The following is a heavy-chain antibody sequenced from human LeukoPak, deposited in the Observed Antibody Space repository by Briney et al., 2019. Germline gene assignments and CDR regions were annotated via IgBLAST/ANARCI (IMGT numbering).Heavy chain of an antibody. J-gene: IGHJ3*02. Sequence: GGSLRLSCAASGFTFSSYWMSWVRQAPGKGLEWVANIKQDGSEKYYVDSVKGRFTISRDNAKNSLYLQMNSLRAEDTAVYYCARATNSTSIAAQDDAFDIWGQGTMVTVSS. V-gene: IGHV3-7*01. D-gene: IGHD6-6*01. CDR1: GFTFSSYW. CDR2: IKQDGSEK. CDR3: ARATNSTSIAAQDDAFDI.